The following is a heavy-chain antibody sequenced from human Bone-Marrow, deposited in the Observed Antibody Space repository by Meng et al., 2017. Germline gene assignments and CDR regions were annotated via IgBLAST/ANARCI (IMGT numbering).Heavy chain of an antibody. V-gene: IGHV3-23*01. CDR2: IGGGGST. CDR3: ARDPHAYEIKPYCGGDCIDY. D-gene: IGHD2-21*02. CDR1: GFTFSSYA. Sequence: GESLKISCAASGFTFSSYAMYWVRQAPGKGLEWVSSIGGGGSTYYADSIRGRFTISRDNSKNTLSLQMNSLRAEDTAIYYCARDPHAYEIKPYCGGDCIDYWGQGTLVTVSS. J-gene: IGHJ4*02.